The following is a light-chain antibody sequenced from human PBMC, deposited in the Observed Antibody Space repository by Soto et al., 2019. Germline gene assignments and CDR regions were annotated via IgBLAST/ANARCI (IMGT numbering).Light chain of an antibody. J-gene: IGKJ2*01. CDR2: GAS. Sequence: EIVMTQSPATLSVSPGDRATLSCRASQSVSSSLAWYQQRPGQAPRLLIYGASTRATGIPARFSGSGSGTEFTLTISSLQSEDFAVYYCQQYNTWPPYTFGQGTKVDIK. V-gene: IGKV3-15*01. CDR3: QQYNTWPPYT. CDR1: QSVSSS.